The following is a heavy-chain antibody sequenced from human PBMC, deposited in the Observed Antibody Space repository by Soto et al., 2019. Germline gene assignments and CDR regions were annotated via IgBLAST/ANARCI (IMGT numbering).Heavy chain of an antibody. D-gene: IGHD6-19*01. CDR3: ARWLAGMDV. V-gene: IGHV3-30-3*01. CDR1: GFTFSSYA. Sequence: GGPLRLSCAASGFTFSSYAMHLVRQAPGKGLEWVAVISYDGSNKYYADSVKGRFTISRDNSKNTLYLQMNSLRAEDTAVYYCARWLAGMDVWCQGTTVTVSS. J-gene: IGHJ6*02. CDR2: ISYDGSNK.